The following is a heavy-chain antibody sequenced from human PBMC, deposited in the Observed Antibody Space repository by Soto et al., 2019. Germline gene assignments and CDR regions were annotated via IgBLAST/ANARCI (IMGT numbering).Heavy chain of an antibody. Sequence: ASVKVSCKASGYTCSDYYIHWVRQAPGQGLEWMGWINPNSGGTKYAPKFQGGVIMTRDTSITTAYMELSRLRSGDTAVYYCAREPATAKPEGVDFWGQGTLVTVSS. CDR1: GYTCSDYY. CDR3: AREPATAKPEGVDF. V-gene: IGHV1-2*02. CDR2: INPNSGGT. D-gene: IGHD1-1*01. J-gene: IGHJ4*02.